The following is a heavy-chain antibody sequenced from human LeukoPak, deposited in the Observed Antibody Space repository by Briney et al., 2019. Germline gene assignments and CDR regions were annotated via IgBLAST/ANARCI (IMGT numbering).Heavy chain of an antibody. Sequence: GRSLRLSCAASGFTFSSYGMHWVRQAPGKGLEWVAVISYDGSNKYYADSVKGRFTISRDNSKNTLYLQMNSLRAEDTAVYYCAKNSLWSGFGNRDWYSWFDPWGQGTLVTVSS. CDR2: ISYDGSNK. V-gene: IGHV3-30*18. D-gene: IGHD3-3*01. J-gene: IGHJ5*02. CDR3: AKNSLWSGFGNRDWYSWFDP. CDR1: GFTFSSYG.